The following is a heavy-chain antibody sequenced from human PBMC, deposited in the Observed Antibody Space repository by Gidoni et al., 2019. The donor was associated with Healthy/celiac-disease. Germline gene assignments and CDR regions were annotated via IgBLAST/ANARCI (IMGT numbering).Heavy chain of an antibody. CDR3: ARDKAVATFRAYYYYGMDV. Sequence: QVQLVESGGGLVTTGGSLRLSCAATGFTFSHYYMSWIRQAPGKGLEWVSYISSRGSTIYYADSVKGRFTISRDNAKNSLYLQMNSLRAEDTAVYYCARDKAVATFRAYYYYGMDVWGQGTTVTVSS. CDR1: GFTFSHYY. V-gene: IGHV3-11*04. J-gene: IGHJ6*02. D-gene: IGHD5-12*01. CDR2: ISSRGSTI.